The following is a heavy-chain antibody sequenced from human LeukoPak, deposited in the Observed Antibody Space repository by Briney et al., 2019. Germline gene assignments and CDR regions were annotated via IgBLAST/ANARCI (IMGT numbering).Heavy chain of an antibody. D-gene: IGHD3-22*01. V-gene: IGHV3-30*18. J-gene: IGHJ4*02. CDR1: GFTFSSYG. CDR2: ISYDGSNK. CDR3: AKEPQYYYDSSGYHLGLDY. Sequence: PGRSLRLSCAASGFTFSSYGMHWVRQAPGKGLEWVAVISYDGSNKYYADSVKGRFTISRDNSKNTLYLQMNSLRAEDTAVYYCAKEPQYYYDSSGYHLGLDYWGQGTLVTVSS.